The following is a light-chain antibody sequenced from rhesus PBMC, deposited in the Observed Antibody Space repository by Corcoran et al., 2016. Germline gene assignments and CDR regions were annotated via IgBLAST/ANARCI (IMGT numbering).Light chain of an antibody. Sequence: IVLTQSPATLSLSPGERATRSCRASQSVSSSLAWYQQKPGQAPRLLIYDASSRATGIPDRCSGSGCRTDFTLTISSLEPDDVEVYYCQQYSNWPLTFGGGTKVELK. J-gene: IGKJ4*01. V-gene: IGKV3-42*02. CDR3: QQYSNWPLT. CDR1: QSVSSS. CDR2: DAS.